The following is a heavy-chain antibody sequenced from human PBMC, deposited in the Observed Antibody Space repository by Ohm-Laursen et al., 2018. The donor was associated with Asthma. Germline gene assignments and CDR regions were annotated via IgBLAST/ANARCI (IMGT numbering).Heavy chain of an antibody. CDR2: ISYDGNNK. J-gene: IGHJ1*01. CDR3: ARIGPEWELPGREYSLIH. D-gene: IGHD1-26*01. Sequence: SLRLSCAASGFTFSSYGMHWVRQAPGKGLESVAVISYDGNNKYYADSVKGRFTISRDNSKNTLYLQMDSLRAEDTALYYCARIGPEWELPGREYSLIHWGQGTLVTVSS. CDR1: GFTFSSYG. V-gene: IGHV3-30*03.